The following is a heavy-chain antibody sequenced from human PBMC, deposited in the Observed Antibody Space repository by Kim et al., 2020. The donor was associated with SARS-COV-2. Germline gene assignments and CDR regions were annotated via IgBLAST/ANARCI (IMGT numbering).Heavy chain of an antibody. V-gene: IGHV3-33*01. J-gene: IGHJ6*02. D-gene: IGHD3-10*01. CDR3: ARDGSELGANSYGMDV. CDR1: GFTFSSYG. Sequence: GGSLRLSCAASGFTFSSYGMHWVRQAPGKGLEWVAVIWYDGSNKYYADSVKGRFTISRDNSKNTLYLQMNSLRAEDTAVYYCARDGSELGANSYGMDVWGQGTTVTVSS. CDR2: IWYDGSNK.